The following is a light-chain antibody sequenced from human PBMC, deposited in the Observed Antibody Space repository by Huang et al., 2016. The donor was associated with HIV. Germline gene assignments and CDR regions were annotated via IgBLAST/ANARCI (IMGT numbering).Light chain of an antibody. CDR3: QQYTNWPRT. Sequence: EIVMTQSPATLSVSPGERATLSCRASQSVSSNLAWYQQKPGQAPRLLIYGASTRATGIPARFSGSGSGTEFTLTISSLQSEDFAVYYCQQYTNWPRTFGQGTLLEIK. CDR2: GAS. J-gene: IGKJ5*01. CDR1: QSVSSN. V-gene: IGKV3-15*01.